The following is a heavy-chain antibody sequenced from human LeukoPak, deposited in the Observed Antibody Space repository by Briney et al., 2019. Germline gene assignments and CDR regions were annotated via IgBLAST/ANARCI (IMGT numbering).Heavy chain of an antibody. V-gene: IGHV3-7*01. J-gene: IGHJ4*02. D-gene: IGHD1-7*01. CDR2: IKQDGSEK. Sequence: GGSLRLSCAASGFTFSNYWMNWVRQAPGKGLEWVANIKQDGSEKNYVNSVKGRFTISRDNAKNSLYLQMNSLRAEDTAIYYCAREDDWNYEDYWGQGTLVTVSS. CDR3: AREDDWNYEDY. CDR1: GFTFSNYW.